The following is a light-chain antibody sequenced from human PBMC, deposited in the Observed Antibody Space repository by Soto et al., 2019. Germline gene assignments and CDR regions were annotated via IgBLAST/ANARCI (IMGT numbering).Light chain of an antibody. CDR1: QSIGNW. Sequence: IQMTQSPSTLSASVGDRVTITCRASQSIGNWLAWYQQKPGKAPKVLIYDASSLESGVPSRVSGSGSGTEVTLTISSLQPEECATYYGQQHGQWPITFGQGTRLEIK. V-gene: IGKV1-5*01. CDR3: QQHGQWPIT. J-gene: IGKJ5*01. CDR2: DAS.